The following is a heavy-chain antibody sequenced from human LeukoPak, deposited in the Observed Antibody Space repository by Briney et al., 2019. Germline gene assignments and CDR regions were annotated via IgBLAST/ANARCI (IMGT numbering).Heavy chain of an antibody. V-gene: IGHV2-70*01. Sequence: SGPALVKPTQTLTLTCTFSGFSLSTSGMCVSWIRQPPGKALEWLALIDWDDDKYYSTSLKTRLTISKDTSKNQVVLTMTNMDPVDTATYYCARGTCYCDSTFGWFDPWGQGTLVTVSS. CDR3: ARGTCYCDSTFGWFDP. J-gene: IGHJ5*02. CDR2: IDWDDDK. CDR1: GFSLSTSGMC. D-gene: IGHD3-22*01.